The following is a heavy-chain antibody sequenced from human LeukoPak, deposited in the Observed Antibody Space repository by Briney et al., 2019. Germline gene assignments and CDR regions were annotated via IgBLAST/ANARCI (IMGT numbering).Heavy chain of an antibody. CDR1: GGPLSTYT. D-gene: IGHD3-10*01. V-gene: IGHV4-59*01. CDR2: IYHGGTT. Sequence: PSETLSLTCSVSGGPLSTYTWSWVRQSPGKGLEWIGYIYHGGTTNYSPSLKSRAIISAHTARNQFSLRLRSVTAADTAIYYCARDTSVGSGMQYWGQGTLVSVSS. J-gene: IGHJ4*02. CDR3: ARDTSVGSGMQY.